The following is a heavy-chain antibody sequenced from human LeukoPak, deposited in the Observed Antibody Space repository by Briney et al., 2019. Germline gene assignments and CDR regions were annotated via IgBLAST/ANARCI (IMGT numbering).Heavy chain of an antibody. J-gene: IGHJ4*02. D-gene: IGHD1-26*01. Sequence: PGGSLRLSCAASGFTFSSYAMYWVRQAPGRGLEWVSAIPGSGDSTYYADSVKGRFAISRDNSKNTLYLQMNSLRAEDTAVYYCAKLPLPYSGSERGEDYWGQGTLVTVSS. CDR1: GFTFSSYA. V-gene: IGHV3-23*01. CDR3: AKLPLPYSGSERGEDY. CDR2: IPGSGDST.